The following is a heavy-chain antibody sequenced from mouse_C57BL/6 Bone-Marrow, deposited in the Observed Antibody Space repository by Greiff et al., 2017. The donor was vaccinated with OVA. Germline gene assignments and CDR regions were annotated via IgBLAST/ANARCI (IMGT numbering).Heavy chain of an antibody. D-gene: IGHD1-1*01. J-gene: IGHJ1*03. CDR2: ISDGGSYT. CDR3: ARGGTTFSYWYFDV. V-gene: IGHV5-4*01. CDR1: GFTFSSYA. Sequence: EVQRVESGGGLVKPGGSLKLSCAASGFTFSSYAMSWVRQTPEKRLEWVATISDGGSYTYYPDNVKGRFTISRDNAKNNLYLQMSHLKSEDTAMYYCARGGTTFSYWYFDVWGTGTTVTVSS.